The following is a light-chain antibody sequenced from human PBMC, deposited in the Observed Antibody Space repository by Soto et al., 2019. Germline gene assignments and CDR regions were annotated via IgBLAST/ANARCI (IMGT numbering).Light chain of an antibody. Sequence: DIQMPQSPSTVSGSVVDRVTITCRASQTISSWLAWYQQKPGKAPKLLIYKASTLKSGGPSRFSGSGSVTEFALAGSSLQPDDFATYYCQHYNSYSEALGQGTKVDIK. CDR1: QTISSW. J-gene: IGKJ1*01. CDR2: KAS. CDR3: QHYNSYSEA. V-gene: IGKV1-5*03.